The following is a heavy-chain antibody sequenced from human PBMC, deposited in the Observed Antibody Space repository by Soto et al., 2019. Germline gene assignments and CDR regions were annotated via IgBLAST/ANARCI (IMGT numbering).Heavy chain of an antibody. Sequence: SETKSLTYTVSGGYISSGGYYWSWIRQHPGKGLEWIGYIYYSGSTYYNPSLKSRVTISVDTSKNQFSLKLSSVTAADTAVYYCARDVGLLSYLDYRGQGTLVTVSS. CDR3: ARDVGLLSYLDY. V-gene: IGHV4-31*03. J-gene: IGHJ4*02. CDR1: GGYISSGGYY. D-gene: IGHD1-7*01. CDR2: IYYSGST.